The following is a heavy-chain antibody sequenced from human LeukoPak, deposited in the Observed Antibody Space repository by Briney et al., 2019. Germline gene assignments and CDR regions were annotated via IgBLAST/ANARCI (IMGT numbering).Heavy chain of an antibody. J-gene: IGHJ5*02. D-gene: IGHD4-17*01. CDR3: ARDQRGYGDSSGASKWIDP. V-gene: IGHV1-18*01. CDR2: ISPYNGNT. CDR1: GYTFTSYD. Sequence: ASVKVSCKASGYTFTSYDINWVRQAPGQGLEWMGWISPYNGNTKYEEKIQRRVTITTDTSTSTAYMELRSLSSDDTAVYYCARDQRGYGDSSGASKWIDPWGQGTLVTVSS.